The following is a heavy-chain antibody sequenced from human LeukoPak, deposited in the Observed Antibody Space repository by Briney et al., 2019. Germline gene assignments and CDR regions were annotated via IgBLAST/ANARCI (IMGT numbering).Heavy chain of an antibody. CDR3: ARTQYGYYFDY. Sequence: ASVKVSCKASGYTFTSYGISWVRQAPGQGLEWMGWISAYNGNTNYAQKLQGRVTMTTDTSTSTAYKELRSLRSDDTAVYYCARTQYGYYFDYWGQGTLVTVSS. J-gene: IGHJ4*02. CDR1: GYTFTSYG. V-gene: IGHV1-18*01. CDR2: ISAYNGNT. D-gene: IGHD2-2*01.